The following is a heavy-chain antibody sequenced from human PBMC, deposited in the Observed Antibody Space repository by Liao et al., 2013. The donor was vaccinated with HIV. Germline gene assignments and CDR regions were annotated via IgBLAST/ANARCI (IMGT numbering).Heavy chain of an antibody. CDR1: GGSMIGYY. CDR2: IHASGRT. CDR3: ARISEDNPFDV. V-gene: IGHV4-4*08. D-gene: IGHD1-26*01. J-gene: IGHJ3*01. Sequence: QVQLQESGPGLVNPSKTLSLTCSVSGGSMIGYYWSWIRQPPGKGLEWIAYIHASGRTNYNSSLRSRVTISIDTSTNHFSLRLTSVSAADTATYFCARISEDNPFDVWGPGTAISVSS.